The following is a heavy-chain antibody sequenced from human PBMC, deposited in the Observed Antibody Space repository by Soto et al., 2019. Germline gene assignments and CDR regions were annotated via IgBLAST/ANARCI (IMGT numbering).Heavy chain of an antibody. D-gene: IGHD4-4*01. CDR2: IYYRGST. J-gene: IGHJ3*01. CDR3: ARQGATTVTYHAFDV. CDR1: GGSISSSSYH. Sequence: QVQLQESGPGPVKPSETLSLTCTVSGGSISSSSYHWGWIRQPPGKGLEWIGSIYYRGSTYYNPSLKSRVTISVDTSKNQFSLSLSSVTAADTAVFYCARQGATTVTYHAFDVWGQGTVVTVSS. V-gene: IGHV4-39*01.